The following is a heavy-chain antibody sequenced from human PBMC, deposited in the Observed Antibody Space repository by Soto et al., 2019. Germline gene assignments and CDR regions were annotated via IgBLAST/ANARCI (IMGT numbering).Heavy chain of an antibody. Sequence: QVQLVQSGAEVKKPGSSVKVSCKASGGTFSSYTISWVRQAPGQGLEWMGRIIPILGIANYAQKFQGRVTITADKSTSTADMELSSLRSEDTAVYYCAREDSSGYYYAAFDIWGQGTMVTVSS. D-gene: IGHD3-22*01. CDR3: AREDSSGYYYAAFDI. J-gene: IGHJ3*02. V-gene: IGHV1-69*08. CDR1: GGTFSSYT. CDR2: IIPILGIA.